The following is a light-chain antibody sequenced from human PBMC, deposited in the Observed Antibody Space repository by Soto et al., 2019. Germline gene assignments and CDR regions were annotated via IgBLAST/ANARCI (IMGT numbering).Light chain of an antibody. CDR3: CSYSGSRTLV. J-gene: IGLJ2*01. CDR2: EGS. CDR1: SSDVGSYNL. V-gene: IGLV2-23*01. Sequence: QSALTQPASVSGSPGQSITISCTGTSSDVGSYNLVSWYQQHPGKAPKLMIYEGSKRPSGVSNRFAGSKSANTVSLTISGLQAYYEADSYCCSYSGSRTLVFGGGTKHTLL.